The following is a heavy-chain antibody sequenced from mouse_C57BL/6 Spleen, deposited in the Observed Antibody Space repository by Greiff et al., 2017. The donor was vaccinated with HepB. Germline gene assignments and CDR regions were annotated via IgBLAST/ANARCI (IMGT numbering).Heavy chain of an antibody. CDR3: ARGGYGSSYADYAMDY. V-gene: IGHV1-59*01. CDR1: GYTFTSYW. D-gene: IGHD1-1*01. CDR2: IDPSDSYT. J-gene: IGHJ4*01. Sequence: QVQLQQPGAELVRPGTSVKLSCKASGYTFTSYWMHWVKQRPGQGLEWIGVIDPSDSYTNYNQKFKGKATLTVDTSSSTAYMQLSSLTSEDSAVYYCARGGYGSSYADYAMDYWGQGTSVTGSS.